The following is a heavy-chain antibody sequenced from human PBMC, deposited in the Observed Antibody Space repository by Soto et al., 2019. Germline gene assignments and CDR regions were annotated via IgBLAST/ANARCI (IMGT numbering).Heavy chain of an antibody. V-gene: IGHV3-30*03. CDR2: ISYDGSIK. CDR1: GFTFSSYG. Sequence: QVQLVESGGGVVQPGRSLRLSCAASGFTFSSYGMHWVRQAPGKGLEWVTFISYDGSIKLYGDSVKGRFTISRDNSKNTLYLQMNSLRTDATAVYYCTGEVATGYWGQGTLVTVSS. J-gene: IGHJ4*02. D-gene: IGHD5-12*01. CDR3: TGEVATGY.